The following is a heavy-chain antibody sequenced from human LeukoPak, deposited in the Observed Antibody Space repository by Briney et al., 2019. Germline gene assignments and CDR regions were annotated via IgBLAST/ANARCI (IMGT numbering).Heavy chain of an antibody. CDR2: IGGSGGDT. CDR1: GFTFSSSA. Sequence: QSGGSLRLSCVASGFTFSSSAMNWVRQAPGEGLQWVSAIGGSGGDTYYADSVKGRFTISRENSKTTVYLQMDNLRAEDMAVYYCAKDWRMEVWGRGTTATVSS. J-gene: IGHJ6*02. V-gene: IGHV3-23*01. CDR3: AKDWRMEV.